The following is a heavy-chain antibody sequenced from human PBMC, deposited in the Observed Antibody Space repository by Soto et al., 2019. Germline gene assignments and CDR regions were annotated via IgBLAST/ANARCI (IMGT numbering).Heavy chain of an antibody. J-gene: IGHJ6*02. CDR3: AREYTAWPLAYGLDV. CDR1: GFTFSTYS. Sequence: GGSLRLSCVGSGFTFSTYSINWVRQAPGKGLEWVSSISSRSDIYYADSVKGRFTISRDNAKNSVSLQMNSLRAEDTAVYYCAREYTAWPLAYGLDVWGQGATVTVSS. V-gene: IGHV3-21*01. D-gene: IGHD2-2*02. CDR2: ISSRSDI.